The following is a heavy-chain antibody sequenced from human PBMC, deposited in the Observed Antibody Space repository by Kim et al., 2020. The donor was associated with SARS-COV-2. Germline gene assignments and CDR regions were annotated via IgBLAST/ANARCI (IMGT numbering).Heavy chain of an antibody. Sequence: SVKVSCKASGGTFSSYAISWVRQAPGQGLEWMGRIIPILGIANYAQKFQGRVTITADKSTSTAYMELSSLRSEDTAVYYCARVNRGHRGVITHYWYFDLWGRGTLVTVSS. CDR3: ARVNRGHRGVITHYWYFDL. V-gene: IGHV1-69*04. J-gene: IGHJ2*01. D-gene: IGHD3-10*01. CDR1: GGTFSSYA. CDR2: IIPILGIA.